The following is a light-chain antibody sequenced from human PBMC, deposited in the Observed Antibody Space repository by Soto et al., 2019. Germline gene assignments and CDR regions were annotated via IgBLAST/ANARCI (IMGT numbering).Light chain of an antibody. V-gene: IGLV2-14*01. J-gene: IGLJ1*01. CDR2: EVS. CDR3: SSYTSSTPLGYV. Sequence: QSALTQPASVSGSPGQSITISCTGTSSDVGGYNFVSWYQQHPGKAPKLMIYEVSNRPSGVSNRFSGPKSGNTASLTISGLQAEDDADYYCSSYTSSTPLGYVFGTGTKLTVL. CDR1: SSDVGGYNF.